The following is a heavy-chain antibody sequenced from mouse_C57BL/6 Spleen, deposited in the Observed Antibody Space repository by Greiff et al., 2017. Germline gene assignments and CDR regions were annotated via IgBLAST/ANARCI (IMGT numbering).Heavy chain of an antibody. J-gene: IGHJ2*01. D-gene: IGHD1-1*01. CDR2: IYPGSGST. Sequence: QVQLQQPGAELVKPGASVKMSCKASGYTFTSYWITWVKQRPGQGLEWIGDIYPGSGSTNYNEKFKSKATLTVDTSSSTAYMQLSSLTSEDSAVYVGARYHFTTVVAKNCDYWGQGTTRTVSS. CDR3: ARYHFTTVVAKNCDY. CDR1: GYTFTSYW. V-gene: IGHV1-55*01.